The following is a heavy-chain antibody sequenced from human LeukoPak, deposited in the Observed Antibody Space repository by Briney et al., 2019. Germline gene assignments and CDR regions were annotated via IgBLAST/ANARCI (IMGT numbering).Heavy chain of an antibody. J-gene: IGHJ4*02. CDR1: GYSFTNYW. CDR2: IYPGDSDT. V-gene: IGHV5-51*01. Sequence: GESLKISCKGSGYSFTNYWIGWVRQMPGKGLEWMGIIYPGDSDTRYSPSFQGQVTISADKSISTAFLRWSTLKASDTAMYYCARRGTSGYYSRSGGVDYWGQGTLVTVSS. D-gene: IGHD3-22*01. CDR3: ARRGTSGYYSRSGGVDY.